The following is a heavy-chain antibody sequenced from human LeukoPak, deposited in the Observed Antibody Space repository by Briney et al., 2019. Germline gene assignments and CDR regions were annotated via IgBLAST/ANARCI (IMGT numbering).Heavy chain of an antibody. CDR2: ISGRNGNT. Sequence: GASVKLSCKASGYTFSTYGISWVRQAPGQGLQWMGWISGRNGNTNSEQKFQGRVTMTTDTSTSTAYMELRSLRSDDTAVNLRAKDPYWNCSYTGIRYYYYYMDVWGKGTTVTVSS. J-gene: IGHJ6*03. V-gene: IGHV1-18*01. CDR1: GYTFSTYG. D-gene: IGHD2-15*01. CDR3: AKDPYWNCSYTGIRYYYYYMDV.